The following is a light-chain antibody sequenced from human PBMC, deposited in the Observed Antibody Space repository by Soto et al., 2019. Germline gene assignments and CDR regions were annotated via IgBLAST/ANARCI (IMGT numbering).Light chain of an antibody. J-gene: IGKJ3*01. CDR1: QSISSY. CDR2: AAS. V-gene: IGKV1-39*01. Sequence: DIQMTQSPSSLSASVGDRVTITCRASQSISSYLNWYQQKPRKAPKLLIYAASSLQSGVPSRCSGSGSGTDFTLTISSLQPEDFATYYCQQCYSTPFTFGPGTKVDIK. CDR3: QQCYSTPFT.